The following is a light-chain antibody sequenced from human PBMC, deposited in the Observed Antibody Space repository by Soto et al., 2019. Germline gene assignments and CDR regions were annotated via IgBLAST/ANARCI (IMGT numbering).Light chain of an antibody. V-gene: IGKV1-39*01. CDR3: QQSYSTPYT. CDR1: QSISSY. J-gene: IGKJ2*01. Sequence: DIQMTQSPSSLSASPGDRVTITCRASQSISSYLNWYQQKPGKAPKLLIYAASSLDSGVPSRFSGSGSGTDFTLTISSLQPEDFATYYCQQSYSTPYTFGQGTKLEIK. CDR2: AAS.